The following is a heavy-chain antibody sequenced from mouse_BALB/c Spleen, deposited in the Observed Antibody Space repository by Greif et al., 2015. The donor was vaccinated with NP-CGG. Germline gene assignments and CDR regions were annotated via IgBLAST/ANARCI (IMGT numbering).Heavy chain of an antibody. CDR2: IDPETGGT. CDR1: GYTFTDYE. J-gene: IGHJ2*01. D-gene: IGHD2-4*01. V-gene: IGHV1-15*01. Sequence: QVHVKQSGAELVRPGASVTLSCKASGYTFTDYEMHWVKQTPVHGLEWIGAIDPETGGTAYNQKFKGKATLTADKSSSTAYMELRSLTSEDSAVYYCTRNYGGYWGQGTTLTVSS. CDR3: TRNYGGY.